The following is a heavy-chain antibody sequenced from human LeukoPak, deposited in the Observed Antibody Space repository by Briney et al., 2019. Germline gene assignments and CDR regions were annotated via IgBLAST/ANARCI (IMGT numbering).Heavy chain of an antibody. D-gene: IGHD3-22*01. J-gene: IGHJ4*02. V-gene: IGHV1-46*01. CDR2: INPSGGST. CDR3: ARGSTPSYYYDSSGHFDY. Sequence: VASVKVSCKASGYTFTSYYMHWVRQAPGQGLEWMGIINPSGGSTSYAQKFQGRVTMTRDTSTSTVYMELSSLRSEDTAVYYCARGSTPSYYYDSSGHFDYWGQGTLVTVSS. CDR1: GYTFTSYY.